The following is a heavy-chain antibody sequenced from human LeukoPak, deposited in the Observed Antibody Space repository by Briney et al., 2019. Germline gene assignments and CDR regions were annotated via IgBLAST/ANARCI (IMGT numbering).Heavy chain of an antibody. CDR2: IYSGGST. D-gene: IGHD4-17*01. Sequence: GGSLRLSCAASGFTVSSNYMSWVRQAPGKGLEWVSLIYSGGSTNYGDSVKGRFTISRDNSKNTLYLQMNSLRAEDTAVYYCARGQSNGDYGLDYWGQGTLVTVSS. V-gene: IGHV3-66*01. J-gene: IGHJ4*02. CDR3: ARGQSNGDYGLDY. CDR1: GFTVSSNY.